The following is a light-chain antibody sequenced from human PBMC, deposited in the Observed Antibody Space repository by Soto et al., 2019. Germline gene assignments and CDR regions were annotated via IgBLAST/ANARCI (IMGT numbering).Light chain of an antibody. CDR3: QHSDVYPRT. J-gene: IGKJ4*01. Sequence: DIQMTQSPSSLSASVGDSVTITCRASQDISNYLAWFQQKPGKAPKSLIYGSSSLESGVPLRFSGSGAGTEFTLTISSLQPEDFANYYCQHSDVYPRTFVVGTKVEIK. CDR2: GSS. CDR1: QDISNY. V-gene: IGKV1-16*01.